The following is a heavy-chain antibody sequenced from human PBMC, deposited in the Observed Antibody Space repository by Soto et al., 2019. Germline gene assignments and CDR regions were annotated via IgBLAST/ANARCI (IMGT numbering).Heavy chain of an antibody. V-gene: IGHV3-23*01. J-gene: IGHJ4*02. CDR3: ARENYYDSSGYPGPFDY. D-gene: IGHD3-22*01. CDR2: ISGSGGST. CDR1: GFTFSSYA. Sequence: GGSLRLSCAASGFTFSSYAMSWVRQAPGKGLEWVSAISGSGGSTYYADSVKGRFTIPRDNSKNTLYLQMNSLRAEDTAVYYCARENYYDSSGYPGPFDYWGQGTLVTVSS.